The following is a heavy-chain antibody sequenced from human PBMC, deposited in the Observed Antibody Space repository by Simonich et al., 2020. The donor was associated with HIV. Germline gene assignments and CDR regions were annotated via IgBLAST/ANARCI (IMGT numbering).Heavy chain of an antibody. CDR3: ASPTYPGIASDGSDY. J-gene: IGHJ4*02. D-gene: IGHD6-25*01. CDR2: IDHSGST. Sequence: QVQLQESGPGLVKPSETLSLTCAVSVSSISSVYSWGWIRQPPGKGLEWFGSIDHSGSTYYTPPLKGRVTMSVDTSKNQFSLKLSSLTAADTAVYYCASPTYPGIASDGSDYWGQGTLVTVSS. V-gene: IGHV4-38-2*01. CDR1: VSSISSVYS.